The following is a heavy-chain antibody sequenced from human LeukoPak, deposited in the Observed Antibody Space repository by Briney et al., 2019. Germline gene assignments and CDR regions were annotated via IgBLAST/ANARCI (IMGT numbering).Heavy chain of an antibody. CDR2: IYYTGST. CDR1: GGSLSSLY. CDR3: ARHRAYSSSSPFDY. Sequence: SETLSLTCSVSGGSLSSLYWSWIRQPPGKGLEWIGYIYYTGSTNYNPSLKSRVTMFVDMSKNQFSLRLSSVTAADTAVYYCARHRAYSSSSPFDYWGQGTLVTVSS. D-gene: IGHD6-6*01. J-gene: IGHJ4*02. V-gene: IGHV4-59*08.